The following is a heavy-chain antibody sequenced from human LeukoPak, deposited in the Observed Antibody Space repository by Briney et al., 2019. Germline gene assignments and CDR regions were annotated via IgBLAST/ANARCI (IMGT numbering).Heavy chain of an antibody. CDR3: AREAGIAADASWYFDL. V-gene: IGHV3-30*04. J-gene: IGHJ2*01. CDR1: GFTFSSYS. D-gene: IGHD6-13*01. Sequence: PGGSLRLSSAASGFTFSSYSMHWVRQAPGKGLEWVADVSYDGTTKYYADSVKGRFPISRDNSKNKLYLQMNSLRPEDTAVYYCAREAGIAADASWYFDLWGRGTLVTVSS. CDR2: VSYDGTTK.